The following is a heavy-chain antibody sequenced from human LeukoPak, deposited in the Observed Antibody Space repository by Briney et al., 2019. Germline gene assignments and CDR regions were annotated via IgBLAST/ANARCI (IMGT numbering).Heavy chain of an antibody. J-gene: IGHJ4*02. CDR3: ARGYQGAGKYYFDY. Sequence: PSETLSLTCAVYGGSFSGYYWSWIRQPPGKGLEWIGEINHSGSTNYNPSLKSRVTISVDTSKNQFSLKPSSVTAADTAVYYCARGYQGAGKYYFDYWGQGTLVTVSS. CDR1: GGSFSGYY. V-gene: IGHV4-34*01. CDR2: INHSGST.